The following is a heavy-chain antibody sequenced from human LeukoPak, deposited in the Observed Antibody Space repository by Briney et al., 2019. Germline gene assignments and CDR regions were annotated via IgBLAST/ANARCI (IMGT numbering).Heavy chain of an antibody. V-gene: IGHV4-34*01. D-gene: IGHD5-12*01. CDR1: GGSFSGYY. CDR2: INHSGST. J-gene: IGHJ4*02. CDR3: ARLTFTGGYDSGLDY. Sequence: SETLSLTCAVYGGSFSGYYWSWIRQPPGKGLEWIGEINHSGSTNYNPSLKSRVTISVDVTKNQFSLKLSSVTAADTAVYYCARLTFTGGYDSGLDYWGQGSLVTVSS.